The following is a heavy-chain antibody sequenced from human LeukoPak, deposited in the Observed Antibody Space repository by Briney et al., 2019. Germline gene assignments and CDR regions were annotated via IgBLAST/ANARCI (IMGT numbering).Heavy chain of an antibody. J-gene: IGHJ5*02. CDR1: GYTFTSYD. V-gene: IGHV1-8*01. CDR2: MNPSSGNT. Sequence: ASVKVSCKASGYTFTSYDINWVRQATGQGLEWVGWMNPSSGNTGYAQKLQGRITMTRDTSISTAYMELSSLRSEDTAVYYCARGRSSWYGTNNWFDPWGQGTLVTVFS. D-gene: IGHD6-13*01. CDR3: ARGRSSWYGTNNWFDP.